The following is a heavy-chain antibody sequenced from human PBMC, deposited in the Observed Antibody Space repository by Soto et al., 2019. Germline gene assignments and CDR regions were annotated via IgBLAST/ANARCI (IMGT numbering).Heavy chain of an antibody. D-gene: IGHD3-9*01. CDR1: GGSISSYY. V-gene: IGHV4-59*08. CDR2: IYYSGST. CDR3: ARHARHYDILTGYSTLSWFDP. J-gene: IGHJ5*02. Sequence: PSETLSLTCTVSGGSISSYYWSWIRQPPGKGLEWIGYIYYSGSTNYNPSLKSRVTISVDTSKSQFSLWLSSVTAADTAVYYCARHARHYDILTGYSTLSWFDPWGQGTQVTVSS.